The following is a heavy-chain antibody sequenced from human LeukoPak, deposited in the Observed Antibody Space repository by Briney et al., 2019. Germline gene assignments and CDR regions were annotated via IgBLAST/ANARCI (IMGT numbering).Heavy chain of an antibody. V-gene: IGHV1-8*01. Sequence: GASVKVFCKASGYTFTSYDINWVRQATGQGLEWMGWMNPNSGNTGYAQKFQGRVTMTRNTSISTAYMELSSLRSEDTAVYYCARGYYDSSGYYYYYFQHWGQGTLVTVSS. CDR2: MNPNSGNT. D-gene: IGHD3-22*01. CDR3: ARGYYDSSGYYYYYFQH. J-gene: IGHJ1*01. CDR1: GYTFTSYD.